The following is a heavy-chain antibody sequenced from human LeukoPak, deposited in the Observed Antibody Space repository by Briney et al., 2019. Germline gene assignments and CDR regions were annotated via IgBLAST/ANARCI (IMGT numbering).Heavy chain of an antibody. V-gene: IGHV1-46*01. J-gene: IGHJ4*02. CDR1: GYTFTSYY. Sequence: EASVKVSCKASGYTFTSYYMHWVRQAPGQGLEWMGIINPSGGSTSYAQKFQGGVTMTRDTSTSTVYMELSSLRSEDTAVYYCARDLSTAMAENYFDYWGQGTLVTVSS. D-gene: IGHD5-18*01. CDR3: ARDLSTAMAENYFDY. CDR2: INPSGGST.